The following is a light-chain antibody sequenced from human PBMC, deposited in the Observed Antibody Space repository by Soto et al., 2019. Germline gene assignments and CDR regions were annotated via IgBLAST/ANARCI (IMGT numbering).Light chain of an antibody. J-gene: IGLJ1*01. Sequence: QCVLTQPPSASGTPGQRVTTSCSGSRSDIGSKTVNWYQQLPGTAPKLLIYSNNQRPSGVPDRFSGSKSGTSASLAISGLQSEDEADYYCATWDDSLNGLFGTGTKVTVL. CDR2: SNN. V-gene: IGLV1-44*01. CDR1: RSDIGSKT. CDR3: ATWDDSLNGL.